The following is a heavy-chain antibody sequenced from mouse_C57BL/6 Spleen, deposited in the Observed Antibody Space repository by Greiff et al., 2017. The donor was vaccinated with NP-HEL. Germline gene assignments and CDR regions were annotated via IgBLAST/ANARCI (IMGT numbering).Heavy chain of an antibody. CDR3: ARQGVYDGYYSLDY. J-gene: IGHJ2*01. CDR1: GFTFSDYG. Sequence: EVQGVESGGGLVQPGGSLKLSCAASGFTFSDYGMAWVRQAPRKGPEWVAFISNLAYSIYYADTVTGRFTISRENAKNTLYLEMSSLRSEDTAMYYCARQGVYDGYYSLDYWGQGTTLTVSS. D-gene: IGHD2-3*01. CDR2: ISNLAYSI. V-gene: IGHV5-15*01.